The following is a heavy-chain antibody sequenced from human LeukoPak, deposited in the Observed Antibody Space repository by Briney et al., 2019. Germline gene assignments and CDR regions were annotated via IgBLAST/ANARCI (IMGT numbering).Heavy chain of an antibody. Sequence: GGSLRLSCAASGFTVSTNYMSWVRQAPGKGLEWVSVIYSGGSTYYADSVKGRFTISRDNSKDTLYLQMNSLRAEDTAVYYCARVQGETLPTNAFDIWGQGTMVTVSP. J-gene: IGHJ3*02. CDR3: ARVQGETLPTNAFDI. V-gene: IGHV3-66*01. CDR1: GFTVSTNY. CDR2: IYSGGST. D-gene: IGHD5-12*01.